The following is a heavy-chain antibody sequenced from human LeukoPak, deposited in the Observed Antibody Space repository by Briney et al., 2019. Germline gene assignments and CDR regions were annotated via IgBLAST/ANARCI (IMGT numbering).Heavy chain of an antibody. V-gene: IGHV3-23*01. CDR1: GFTFNTYA. CDR3: AKERSSSRPYNWFDP. J-gene: IGHJ5*02. CDR2: ISASGGGT. Sequence: PGGSLRLSCAASGFTFNTYAMSWVRQAPGQGLEWVSGISASGGGTDYADSVKGRFTISRDNSKNTLYPQMNNLRAEDTAVYYCAKERSSSRPYNWFDPWGQGTLVTVSS. D-gene: IGHD6-13*01.